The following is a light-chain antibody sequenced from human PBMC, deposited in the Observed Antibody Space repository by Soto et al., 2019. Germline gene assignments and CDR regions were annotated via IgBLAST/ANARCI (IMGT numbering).Light chain of an antibody. CDR1: QSVSSY. V-gene: IGKV3-11*01. Sequence: EIALTQSPATLSLSPGERATLSCRASQSVSSYLAWYQQKPGQAPRLLIYYASNRATGIPARFSGSGSGTDFTLTISSLEPDDFAVYYCQQRSDWPSTFGGGTKVQIK. CDR3: QQRSDWPST. CDR2: YAS. J-gene: IGKJ4*01.